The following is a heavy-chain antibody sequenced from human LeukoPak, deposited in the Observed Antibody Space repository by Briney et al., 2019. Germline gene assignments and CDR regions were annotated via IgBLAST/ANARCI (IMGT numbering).Heavy chain of an antibody. CDR1: GYTFTGYY. D-gene: IGHD2-2*01. Sequence: ASVKVSCKASGYTFTGYYMHWVRQAPGQGLEWMGWINPNSGGTNYAQKFQGRVTMTRDTSISTAYMELSRLRSDDTAVYYCARXXXXSPEFXXXXXSTXXNPGYWGQGTLVTVSS. V-gene: IGHV1-2*02. CDR3: ARXXXXSPEFXXXXXSTXXNPGY. J-gene: IGHJ4*02. CDR2: INPNSGGT.